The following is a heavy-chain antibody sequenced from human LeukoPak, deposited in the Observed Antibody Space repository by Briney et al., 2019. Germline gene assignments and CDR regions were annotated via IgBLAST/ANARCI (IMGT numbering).Heavy chain of an antibody. CDR2: ISSYSGNT. D-gene: IGHD3-22*01. V-gene: IGHV1-18*01. Sequence: ASVKVSCKASGYTFSSYGINWVRQAPGQGLEWMGWISSYSGNTNYAQKLQGRVTMTTDTSTSTAYMELRSLRSDDTAVYYCARGRPLYYYDSSGYYSYWGQGTLVTVSS. J-gene: IGHJ4*02. CDR3: ARGRPLYYYDSSGYYSY. CDR1: GYTFSSYG.